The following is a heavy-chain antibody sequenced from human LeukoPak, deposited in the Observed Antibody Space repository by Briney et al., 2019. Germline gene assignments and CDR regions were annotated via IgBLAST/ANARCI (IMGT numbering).Heavy chain of an antibody. CDR1: GGSFSGYY. J-gene: IGHJ4*02. Sequence: SPSETLSLTCAVYGGSFSGYYWSWIRQPPGKGLDWIGEINHSGSTNYNPSLKSRVTISVDTSKNQFSLKLSSVTAADTAVYYCARGSEYEYYFDYWGQGTLVTVSS. CDR2: INHSGST. D-gene: IGHD2-2*01. V-gene: IGHV4-34*01. CDR3: ARGSEYEYYFDY.